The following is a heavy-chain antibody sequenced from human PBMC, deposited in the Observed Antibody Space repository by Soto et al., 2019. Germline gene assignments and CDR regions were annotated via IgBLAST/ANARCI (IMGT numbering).Heavy chain of an antibody. Sequence: SETLSLTCAVSGYPITSGYYWGWIRQPPGKGLEWIGSIYHSGTYYSPSLKSRVTMSIDTSKNRFSLKLNSVTAADTAVYFCARKLITSTTTGDTNWFDPWGQGTLVTVSS. J-gene: IGHJ5*02. CDR3: ARKLITSTTTGDTNWFDP. CDR2: IYHSGT. D-gene: IGHD2-21*02. CDR1: GYPITSGYY. V-gene: IGHV4-38-2*01.